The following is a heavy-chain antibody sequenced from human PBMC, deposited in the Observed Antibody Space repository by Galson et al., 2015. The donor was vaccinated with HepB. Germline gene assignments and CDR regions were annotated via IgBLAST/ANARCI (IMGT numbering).Heavy chain of an antibody. CDR3: ARDKVDVYTGTTSRFDY. CDR1: GYTFTSYG. Sequence: SVKVSCKASGYTFTSYGISWVRQAPGQGLEWMGWISAYNGNTNYAQKLQGRVTMTTDTSTSTAYMELRSLRSDDTAVYYCARDKVDVYTGTTSRFDYWGQGTLVTVSS. V-gene: IGHV1-18*04. CDR2: ISAYNGNT. J-gene: IGHJ4*02. D-gene: IGHD1-1*01.